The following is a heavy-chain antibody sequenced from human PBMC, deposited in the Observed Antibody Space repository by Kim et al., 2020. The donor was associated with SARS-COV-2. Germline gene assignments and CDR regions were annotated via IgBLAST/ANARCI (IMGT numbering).Heavy chain of an antibody. Sequence: KYYVNSVWGRFTISRDNDKAKNSVDLQMNSLRPEDTAVYYCVGDRGWFDPWGQGTLVTVSS. CDR2: K. CDR3: VGDRGWFDP. D-gene: IGHD3-16*01. V-gene: IGHV3-7*01. J-gene: IGHJ5*02.